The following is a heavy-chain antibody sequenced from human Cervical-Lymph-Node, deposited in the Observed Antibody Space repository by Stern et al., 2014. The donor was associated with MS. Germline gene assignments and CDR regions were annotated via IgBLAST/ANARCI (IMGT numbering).Heavy chain of an antibody. CDR1: GYTFTSYD. CDR2: MNPNSGNT. J-gene: IGHJ5*02. Sequence: VQLLESGAEVKKPGASVKVSCKASGYTFTSYDINWVRQATGQGLEWMGWMNPNSGNTGYAQKFQGRVTMTRNTSISTAYMELSSLRSEDTAVYYCAREDNIIVGATLGNWFDPWGQGTLVTVSS. D-gene: IGHD1-26*01. CDR3: AREDNIIVGATLGNWFDP. V-gene: IGHV1-8*01.